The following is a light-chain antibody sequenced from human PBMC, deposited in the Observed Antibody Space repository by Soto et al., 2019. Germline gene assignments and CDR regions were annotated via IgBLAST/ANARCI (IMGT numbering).Light chain of an antibody. J-gene: IGKJ3*01. Sequence: EIVMTQSPATLSLSPGERATLSCRASQTIDNTLAWYQRKPGQAPRLLIYDASNRATGIPARFSGSGSGTDFTLTISSLEPEDFAVYYCQQRSNFFGPGTKVDIK. CDR1: QTIDNT. V-gene: IGKV3-11*01. CDR2: DAS. CDR3: QQRSNF.